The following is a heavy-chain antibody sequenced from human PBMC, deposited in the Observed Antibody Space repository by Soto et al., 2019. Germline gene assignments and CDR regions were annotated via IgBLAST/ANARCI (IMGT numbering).Heavy chain of an antibody. V-gene: IGHV1-46*03. D-gene: IGHD4-17*01. CDR1: GYTFTSYY. Sequence: QVQLVQSGAEVKKPGASVKVSCKASGYTFTSYYMHWVRQAPGQGLEWMGIINPSGGSTSYAQKFQGRVTMTRDTSTSTVYMELSSVRSEDTAVYYCARLMTTVTTGDYWGQGTLVTVSS. J-gene: IGHJ4*02. CDR2: INPSGGST. CDR3: ARLMTTVTTGDY.